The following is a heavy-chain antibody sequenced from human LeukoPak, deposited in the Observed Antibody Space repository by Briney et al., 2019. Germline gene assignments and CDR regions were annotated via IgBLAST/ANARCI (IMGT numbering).Heavy chain of an antibody. J-gene: IGHJ6*02. CDR1: GFTFSSYA. CDR3: ARGRTVTTVDYYYGVDV. D-gene: IGHD4-17*01. Sequence: GGSLRLSCAASGFTFSSYAMHWVRQAPGKGLEWVAVISYDGSNKYYADSVKGRFTISRDNSKNTLYLQMNCLRAEDTAVYYCARGRTVTTVDYYYGVDVWGQGTTVTVSS. CDR2: ISYDGSNK. V-gene: IGHV3-30-3*01.